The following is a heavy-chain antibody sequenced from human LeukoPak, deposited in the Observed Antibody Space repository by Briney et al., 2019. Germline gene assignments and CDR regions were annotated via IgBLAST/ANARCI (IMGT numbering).Heavy chain of an antibody. D-gene: IGHD3-22*01. V-gene: IGHV1-18*01. CDR1: GYTFTSYG. Sequence: GASVKVSCKASGYTFTSYGISWVRRAPGQGLEWMGWISAYNGNTNYAQKLQGRVTMTTDTSTSTAYMELRSLRSDDTAVYYCARVGYYDSSGYYYETGSFDYWGQGTLVTVSS. CDR3: ARVGYYDSSGYYYETGSFDY. CDR2: ISAYNGNT. J-gene: IGHJ4*02.